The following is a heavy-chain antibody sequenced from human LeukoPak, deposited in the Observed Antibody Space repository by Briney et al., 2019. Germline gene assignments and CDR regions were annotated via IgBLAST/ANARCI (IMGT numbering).Heavy chain of an antibody. CDR3: ARSANYFDTSGQDY. CDR1: GFTFSSYW. Sequence: PGGSLRLSCAASGFTFSSYWMHWVRQAPGKGLVWVSRINSDGSGTTYADSVKSRFTISRDNAKNTLYLQMNSLRVEDTAVYYCARSANYFDTSGQDYWGQGTLVTVSS. J-gene: IGHJ4*02. CDR2: INSDGSGT. D-gene: IGHD3-22*01. V-gene: IGHV3-74*01.